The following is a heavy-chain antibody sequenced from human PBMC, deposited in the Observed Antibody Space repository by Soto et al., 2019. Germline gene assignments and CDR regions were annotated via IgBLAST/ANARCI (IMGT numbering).Heavy chain of an antibody. D-gene: IGHD3-16*01. CDR2: ISAYNGNT. J-gene: IGHJ3*02. CDR1: GYTFTSYG. V-gene: IGHV1-18*04. CDR3: ARGPLKGSYVYAFDI. Sequence: SVKVSCKASGYTFTSYGISWVRQAPGQGLEWMGWISAYNGNTNYAQKLQGRVTMTTDTSTSTAYMELSRLRSDDTAVYYCARGPLKGSYVYAFDIWGQGTMVTVSS.